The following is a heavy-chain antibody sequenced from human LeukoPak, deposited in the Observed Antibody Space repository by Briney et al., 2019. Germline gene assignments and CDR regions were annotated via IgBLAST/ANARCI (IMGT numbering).Heavy chain of an antibody. CDR3: ARIRSSFYYFDY. D-gene: IGHD2/OR15-2a*01. CDR2: INHSGST. J-gene: IGHJ4*02. Sequence: SETLSLTCAVYGGSFSGYYWSWIRQPPGKGLEWIGEINHSGSTNYNPSLKSRVTISVDTSKNQFSLKLSSVTAADTAVYYCARIRSSFYYFDYWGQGTLVTVSS. V-gene: IGHV4-34*01. CDR1: GGSFSGYY.